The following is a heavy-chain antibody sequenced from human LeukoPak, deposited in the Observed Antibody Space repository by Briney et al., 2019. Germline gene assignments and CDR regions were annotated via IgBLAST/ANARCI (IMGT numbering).Heavy chain of an antibody. D-gene: IGHD6-13*01. V-gene: IGHV4-39*07. CDR2: INHSGST. CDR1: GGSISSSSYY. J-gene: IGHJ4*02. Sequence: SETLSLTCTVSGGSISSSSYYWGWIRQPPGKGLEWIGEINHSGSTNYNPSLKSRVTISVDTSKNQFSLKLSSVTAADTAVYYCARSRDIAAAGQYYFDYWGQGTLVTVSS. CDR3: ARSRDIAAAGQYYFDY.